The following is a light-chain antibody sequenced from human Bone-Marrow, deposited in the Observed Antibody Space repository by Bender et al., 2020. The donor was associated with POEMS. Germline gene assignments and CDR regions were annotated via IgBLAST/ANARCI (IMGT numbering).Light chain of an antibody. J-gene: IGLJ3*02. CDR1: TGAVTSGHY. CDR3: LLYYGAAQPWV. CDR2: DTT. Sequence: QAVVTQESSLTVSPGGTVTLTCDSSTGAVTSGHYPYWFQQKPGQAPRTLIYDTTNKDPWTPARFSGSLLGGKAALTLSGVQPEDEAEYYCLLYYGAAQPWVFGGGTKLTVL. V-gene: IGLV7-46*01.